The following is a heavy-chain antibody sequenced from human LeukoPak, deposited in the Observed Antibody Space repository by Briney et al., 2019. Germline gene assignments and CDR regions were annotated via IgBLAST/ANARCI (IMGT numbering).Heavy chain of an antibody. CDR3: ARTYYDPLTGYYSGGGPFDS. Sequence: SETLSLTCTVSGGSISSGSHYRSWIRQPAGKGLEWIERIYTSGRTNYNPSLKSRVTISIDMSKKQFSLKLSSVTAADTAAYHCARTYYDPLTGYYSGGGPFDSWGQGTLVTVSS. J-gene: IGHJ4*02. D-gene: IGHD3-9*01. CDR2: IYTSGRT. CDR1: GGSISSGSHY. V-gene: IGHV4-61*02.